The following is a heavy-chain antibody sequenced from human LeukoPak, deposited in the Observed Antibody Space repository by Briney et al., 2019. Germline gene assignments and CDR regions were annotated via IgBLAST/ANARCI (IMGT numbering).Heavy chain of an antibody. D-gene: IGHD3-10*01. CDR1: GGSISSYY. CDR2: IYYSGST. J-gene: IGHJ5*02. CDR3: ARDRHGSGSAHSFDP. V-gene: IGHV4-59*01. Sequence: PSETLSLTCTVSGGSISSYYWSWIRQLPGKGLEWIGYIYYSGSTNYNPSLKSRVTISVDTSKNQFSLKLSSVTAADTAVYYCARDRHGSGSAHSFDPWGQGTLVTVSS.